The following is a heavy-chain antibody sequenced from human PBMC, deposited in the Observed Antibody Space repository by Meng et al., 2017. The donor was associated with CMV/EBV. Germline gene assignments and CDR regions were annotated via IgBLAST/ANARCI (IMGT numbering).Heavy chain of an antibody. J-gene: IGHJ5*02. CDR3: STVMSAIGEWFDP. D-gene: IGHD2-8*01. V-gene: IGHV3-52*01. Sequence: GESLKISCAASGFTFSSSWMHWVCQAPEKGLEWVADIKCDGSEKYYVDSVKGRLTTSRDNAKNSLYLQVNSLRAEDMTVYYCSTVMSAIGEWFDPWGQGTLVTVSS. CDR1: GFTFSSSW. CDR2: IKCDGSEK.